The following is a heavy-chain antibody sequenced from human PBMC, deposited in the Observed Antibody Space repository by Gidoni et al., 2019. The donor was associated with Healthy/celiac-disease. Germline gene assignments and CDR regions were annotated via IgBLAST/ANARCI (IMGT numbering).Heavy chain of an antibody. CDR2: IYYRGST. CDR1: GGSTSSYY. Sequence: QVQLQESGPGLGKPSETLSLTCTVSGGSTSSYYWIWIRPPPWKGLDWIGYIYYRGSTNYNPSLKSRVTISVDTSKNQFSLKLRSVTAADTAVYYCASIAIFGNYYYGMDVWGQGTTVTVSS. D-gene: IGHD3-3*01. CDR3: ASIAIFGNYYYGMDV. V-gene: IGHV4-59*01. J-gene: IGHJ6*02.